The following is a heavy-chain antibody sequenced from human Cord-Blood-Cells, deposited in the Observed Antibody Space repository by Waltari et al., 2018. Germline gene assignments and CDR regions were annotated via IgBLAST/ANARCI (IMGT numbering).Heavy chain of an antibody. CDR1: GGSFSGYY. Sequence: QVQLQQWGAGLLKPSETLSLTCAVYGGSFSGYYWRWIRQARGKGLEWIGEINHSGSTNYNPARKGRVTRSVDTAKNQFSLKLSSVTAADTAVYYCARGQSHVDYWGQGTLVTVSS. CDR3: ARGQSHVDY. CDR2: INHSGST. J-gene: IGHJ4*02. V-gene: IGHV4-34*01.